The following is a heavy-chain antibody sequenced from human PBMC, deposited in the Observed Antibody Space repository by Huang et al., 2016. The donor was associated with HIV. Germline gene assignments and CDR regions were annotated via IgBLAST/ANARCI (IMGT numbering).Heavy chain of an antibody. D-gene: IGHD2-2*03. CDR2: GYFLVNT. J-gene: IGHJ6*02. CDR3: AREVRSVDTDRPDGYYYRGLDV. V-gene: IGHV4-39*02. Sequence: QLRESGPGLVTPSETLSLTCSASGTSMTSSTFYWGWFRQPPGRGLGWIGSGYFLVNTSSNPALKSRVTISIDTANKQYSMRLTSVTAADTAVYFCAREVRSVDTDRPDGYYYRGLDVWGQGTTVIVSS. CDR1: GTSMTSSTFY.